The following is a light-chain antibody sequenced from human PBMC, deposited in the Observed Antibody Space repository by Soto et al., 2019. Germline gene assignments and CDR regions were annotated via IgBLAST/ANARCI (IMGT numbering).Light chain of an antibody. J-gene: IGKJ1*01. CDR2: GAS. CDR3: LQYDTLPGT. V-gene: IGKV3-20*01. Sequence: ESVLTQSPAILSLSPGERATLSCRASETVISNYLAWYQQKPGQAPRLLIYGASSRATGIPDRFSGSGSGTYFTLTVSSLEPEDSASYYCLQYDTLPGTFGQGTQVEIK. CDR1: ETVISNY.